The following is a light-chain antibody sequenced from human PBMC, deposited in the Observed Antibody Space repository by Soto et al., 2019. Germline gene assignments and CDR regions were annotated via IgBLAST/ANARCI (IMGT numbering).Light chain of an antibody. V-gene: IGLV2-14*01. CDR1: SSDVGGYNY. J-gene: IGLJ1*01. CDR2: EVS. Sequence: QSVLTQPPSVSGSPGQAITISCTGTSSDVGGYNYVSWYQQHPGKAPKLMIYEVSNRPSGVSDRFSGSKSGNTASLTISGLQAEDEADYYCTSYTSSNTPVFGTGTKVTVL. CDR3: TSYTSSNTPV.